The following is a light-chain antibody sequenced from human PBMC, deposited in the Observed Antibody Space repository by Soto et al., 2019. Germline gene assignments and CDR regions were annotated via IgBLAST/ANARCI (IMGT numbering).Light chain of an antibody. J-gene: IGKJ2*01. CDR1: QSISNW. Sequence: DIQMTQSPSTLSASVGDRVTITCRASQSISNWLAWYQQKPGKAPKLLIYKASSLESGVPSRFSGSGSGTEFTLTISILQPDDLATYYCQEYNTYSYTFGQGTKLEIK. V-gene: IGKV1-5*03. CDR3: QEYNTYSYT. CDR2: KAS.